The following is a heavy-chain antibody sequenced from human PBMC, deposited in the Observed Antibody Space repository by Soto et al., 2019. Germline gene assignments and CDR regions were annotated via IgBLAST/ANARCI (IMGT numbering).Heavy chain of an antibody. V-gene: IGHV3-33*01. D-gene: IGHD3-9*01. CDR1: GFTFRSYG. CDR3: ARTYVLRYFDWSLGYYYYGMDV. J-gene: IGHJ6*02. CDR2: IWYDGSNK. Sequence: SGGSLRLSGAASGFTFRSYGMHWVRQAPGKGLEWVAVIWYDGSNKYYADSVKGRFTISRDNSKNTLYLQMNSLRAEDTAVYYCARTYVLRYFDWSLGYYYYGMDVWGQGTTVTVSS.